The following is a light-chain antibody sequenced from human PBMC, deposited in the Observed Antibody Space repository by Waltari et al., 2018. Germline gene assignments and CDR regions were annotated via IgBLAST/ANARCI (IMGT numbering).Light chain of an antibody. CDR3: SSYAGSNNVL. J-gene: IGLJ2*01. V-gene: IGLV2-8*01. Sequence: QSALTQPPSASGSPGQSVTISCTGTSSDVGGYNLVSWYQQHPGKAPKLMIHEVSNRPSGVRYRFSVSKSGNTASLTVSGLQAEDEADYYCSSYAGSNNVLFGGGTKVTVL. CDR2: EVS. CDR1: SSDVGGYNL.